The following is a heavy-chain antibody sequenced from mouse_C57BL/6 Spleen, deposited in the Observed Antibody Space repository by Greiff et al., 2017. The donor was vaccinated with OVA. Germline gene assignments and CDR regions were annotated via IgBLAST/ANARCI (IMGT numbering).Heavy chain of an antibody. CDR2: IDPSDSET. J-gene: IGHJ3*01. CDR3: AREYDYGFAY. V-gene: IGHV1-52*01. D-gene: IGHD2-4*01. Sequence: VQLKQPGAELVRPGSSVKLSCKASGYTFTSYWMHWVKQRPIQGLEWIGNIDPSDSETHYNQKFKDKATLTVDKSSSTAYMQLSSLTSEDSAVYYCAREYDYGFAYWGQGTLVTVSA. CDR1: GYTFTSYW.